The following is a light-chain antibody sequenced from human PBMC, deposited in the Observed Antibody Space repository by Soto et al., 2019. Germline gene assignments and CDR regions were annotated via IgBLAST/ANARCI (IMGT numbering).Light chain of an antibody. J-gene: IGKJ4*01. CDR3: QQYGTSLFT. Sequence: EIVLTQSPATLSSSPGERATLSCRASQSVSSNLAWYQQKPGQAPRLLIYGASNRATGIPDRFSGSGSGTDFTLTISGLEPEDFAVYYCQQYGTSLFTFGGGTRVEIK. CDR2: GAS. CDR1: QSVSSN. V-gene: IGKV3-20*01.